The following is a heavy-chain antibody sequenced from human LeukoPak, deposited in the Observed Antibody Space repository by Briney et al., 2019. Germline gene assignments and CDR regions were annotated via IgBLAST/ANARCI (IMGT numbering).Heavy chain of an antibody. CDR1: GFTFSSYA. V-gene: IGHV3-48*04. Sequence: GGSLRLSCAASGFTFSSYAMSWVRQAPGKGLEWVSYISGSSSSITYADSVKGRFTISRDNAKNSLYLQLNSLRAEDTAVYYCARDRVGATEFDYWGQGTLVTVSS. J-gene: IGHJ4*02. CDR2: ISGSSSSI. D-gene: IGHD1-26*01. CDR3: ARDRVGATEFDY.